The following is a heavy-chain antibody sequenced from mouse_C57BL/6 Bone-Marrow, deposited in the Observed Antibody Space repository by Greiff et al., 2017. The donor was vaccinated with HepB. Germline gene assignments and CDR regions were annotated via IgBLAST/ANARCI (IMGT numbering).Heavy chain of an antibody. J-gene: IGHJ4*01. CDR2: INYDGSST. V-gene: IGHV5-16*01. Sequence: EVQGAESEGGLVQPGSSMKLSCTASGFTFSDYYMAWVRQVPEKGLEWVADINYDGSSTYYLDSLKSRFIISRDNAKNILYLQMSSLKSEDTATYYCAGGEVAMDYWDQGTAITVSA. CDR1: GFTFSDYY. CDR3: AGGEVAMDY.